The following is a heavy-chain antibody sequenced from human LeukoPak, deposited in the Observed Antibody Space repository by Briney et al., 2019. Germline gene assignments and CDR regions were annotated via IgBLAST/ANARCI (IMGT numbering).Heavy chain of an antibody. CDR1: GGTFSSYT. Sequence: SVKVSCKASGGTFSSYTISWVRQAPGQGLEWMGRILPILGIANYAQKFQGRVTITADKSTSTAYMELSSLRSEDTAVYYCARDIDIVVVPAAMGSWFDPWGQGTLVTVSS. D-gene: IGHD2-2*01. CDR3: ARDIDIVVVPAAMGSWFDP. CDR2: ILPILGIA. J-gene: IGHJ5*02. V-gene: IGHV1-69*04.